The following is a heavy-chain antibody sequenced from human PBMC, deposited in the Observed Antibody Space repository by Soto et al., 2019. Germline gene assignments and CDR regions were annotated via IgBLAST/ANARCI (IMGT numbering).Heavy chain of an antibody. CDR1: GFTFSSYA. CDR2: ISSNGGST. V-gene: IGHV3-64*01. J-gene: IGHJ6*03. Sequence: GGSLRLSCAASGFTFSSYAMHWVRQAPGKGLEYVSAISSNGGSTYYANSVKGRFTISRDNSKNTLYLQMGSLRAEDMAVYYCARDVYYGSGKSSGYYYMDVWGKGTTVTVSS. D-gene: IGHD3-10*01. CDR3: ARDVYYGSGKSSGYYYMDV.